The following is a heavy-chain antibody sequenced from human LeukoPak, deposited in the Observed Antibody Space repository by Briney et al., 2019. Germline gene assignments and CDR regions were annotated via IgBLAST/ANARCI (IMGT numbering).Heavy chain of an antibody. CDR3: ARDRLFDSYNYYMDV. CDR2: IRYDGSNK. V-gene: IGHV3-30*02. J-gene: IGHJ6*03. D-gene: IGHD2-21*01. CDR1: GFTFSSYG. Sequence: GSLRLSFAASGFTFSSYGMHWVRRAPGKGLEWVAFIRYDGSNKYYPDSVKGRFTISRDNSKNTLYLQMNSLRAEDTALYYCARDRLFDSYNYYMDVWGKGTTVTVSS.